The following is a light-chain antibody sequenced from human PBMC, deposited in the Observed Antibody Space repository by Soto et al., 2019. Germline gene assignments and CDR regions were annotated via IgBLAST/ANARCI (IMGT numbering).Light chain of an antibody. CDR3: QQYGRSKRWT. J-gene: IGKJ1*01. CDR1: QTITGTY. Sequence: EVVLTQFPGTLSLSPGERATLSCRASQTITGTYLAWYQQQPGQAPRLLIHGASTRATGIPDRFSGGGTGTDFNLNISRVEPEDFAMYYCQQYGRSKRWTFGQGTKVEVK. CDR2: GAS. V-gene: IGKV3-20*01.